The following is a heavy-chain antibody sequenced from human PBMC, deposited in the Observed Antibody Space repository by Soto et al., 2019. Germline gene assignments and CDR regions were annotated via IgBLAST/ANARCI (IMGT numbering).Heavy chain of an antibody. V-gene: IGHV1-18*01. D-gene: IGHD3-3*01. CDR2: ISAYNGNT. Sequence: QVQLVQSGAEVKKPGASVKVSCKASGYTFTSYGISWVRQAPGQGLEWMGWISAYNGNTNYAQKLQGRVTMTTDTSXXXAYXXLXXXXXXXXXXXXCARDGVVIEVNIDYWGQGTLVTVSS. CDR3: ARDGVVIEVNIDY. CDR1: GYTFTSYG. J-gene: IGHJ4*02.